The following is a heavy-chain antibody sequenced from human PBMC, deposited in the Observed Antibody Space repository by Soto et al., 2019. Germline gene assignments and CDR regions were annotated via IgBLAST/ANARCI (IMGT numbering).Heavy chain of an antibody. J-gene: IGHJ4*02. V-gene: IGHV4-34*01. CDR3: ARVFGSYDILTGYYDDY. Sequence: PSETLSLTCAVYGGSFSGYYWSWIRQPPGKGLEWIGEINHSGSTNYNPSHKSRVTKSVDTSKNQFSLKLSSVTAADTAVYYCARVFGSYDILTGYYDDYWGQGTLVTVS. CDR2: INHSGST. CDR1: GGSFSGYY. D-gene: IGHD3-9*01.